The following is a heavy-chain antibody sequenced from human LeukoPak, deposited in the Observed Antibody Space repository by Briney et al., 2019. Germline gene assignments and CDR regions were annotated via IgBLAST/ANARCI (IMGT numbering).Heavy chain of an antibody. CDR2: ISSSGSTI. D-gene: IGHD5-18*01. J-gene: IGHJ6*03. Sequence: KPGGSLRLSCAASGFTFSDYYMSWIRQAPGKGLEWVSYISSSGSTIYYADSVKGRFTISRDNAKNSLYLQMNSLRAEDTAVYYCARLNTAMVYYYYYMDVWGKGTTVTVSS. CDR3: ARLNTAMVYYYYYMDV. CDR1: GFTFSDYY. V-gene: IGHV3-11*04.